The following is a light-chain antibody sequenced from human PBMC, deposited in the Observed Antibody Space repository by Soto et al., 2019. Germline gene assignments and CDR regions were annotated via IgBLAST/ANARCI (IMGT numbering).Light chain of an antibody. V-gene: IGKV2-28*01. J-gene: IGKJ1*01. CDR2: VGS. CDR3: MQALQTHT. CDR1: QSLLHSNGYNY. Sequence: MPKSPLSLSVTAGEPASISCRSSQSLLHSNGYNYLDWYLQKPGQSPQVLIYVGSNRASGVPERFSGSGSGTDFKLYLSRVEAEEVGVYNCMQALQTHTFGQGTKVDIK.